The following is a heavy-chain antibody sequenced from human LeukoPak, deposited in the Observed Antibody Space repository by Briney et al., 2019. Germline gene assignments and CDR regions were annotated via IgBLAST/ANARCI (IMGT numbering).Heavy chain of an antibody. V-gene: IGHV6-1*01. J-gene: IGHJ4*02. Sequence: SRTLSLTCAISGDSVSSNSVAWNWIRQSPSTGLEWLGRVFYRSEWSNDYAVSVKSRIYTNPDTSKNQFSLQLNSVTPEDTAVYYCARALETGLGTYLDYWGQGALVTVSS. CDR3: ARALETGLGTYLDY. D-gene: IGHD7-27*01. CDR2: VFYRSEWSN. CDR1: GDSVSSNSVA.